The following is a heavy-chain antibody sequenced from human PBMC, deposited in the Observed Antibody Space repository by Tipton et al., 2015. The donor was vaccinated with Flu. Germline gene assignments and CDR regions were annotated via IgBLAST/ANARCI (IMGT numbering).Heavy chain of an antibody. D-gene: IGHD2-15*01. V-gene: IGHV3-64*01. J-gene: IGHJ4*02. CDR2: ISDDGGIT. CDR1: GFTFSNYA. CDR3: AKDQCSGGSCYRSLDY. Sequence: SLRLSCAASGFTFSNYAMHWVRQAPGKGLEYVSAISDDGGITHFANSVKGRFTISRDNSKNTLYLQMGGLRAEDMAVYYCAKDQCSGGSCYRSLDYWGQGALGTVSS.